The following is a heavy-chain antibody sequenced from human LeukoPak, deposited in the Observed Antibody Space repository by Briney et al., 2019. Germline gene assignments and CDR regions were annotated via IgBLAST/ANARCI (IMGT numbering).Heavy chain of an antibody. CDR2: MNPNSGNT. J-gene: IGHJ4*02. CDR3: ARVPSRARYCSSTSCSYYFDY. V-gene: IGHV1-8*03. Sequence: ASVKVSCKASGGTFSSYAINWVRQATGQGLEWMGWMNPNSGNTGYAQKFQGRVTITRNTSISTAYMELSSLRSEDTAVYYCARVPSRARYCSSTSCSYYFDYWGQGTLVTVSS. CDR1: GGTFSSYA. D-gene: IGHD2-2*01.